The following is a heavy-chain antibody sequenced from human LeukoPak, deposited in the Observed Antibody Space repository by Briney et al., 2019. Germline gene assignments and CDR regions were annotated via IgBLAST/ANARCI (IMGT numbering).Heavy chain of an antibody. Sequence: GGSLRLSCAVSGFTFSDHFLDWVRQAPGKGLEWVGRIRNKANSYTTEYAASVKGRFTISRDDSKNSLYLQMNSLKTEDTALYYCANGFGDWGQGTLVTVSS. CDR3: ANGFGD. D-gene: IGHD3-16*01. CDR2: IRNKANSYTT. V-gene: IGHV3-72*01. J-gene: IGHJ4*02. CDR1: GFTFSDHF.